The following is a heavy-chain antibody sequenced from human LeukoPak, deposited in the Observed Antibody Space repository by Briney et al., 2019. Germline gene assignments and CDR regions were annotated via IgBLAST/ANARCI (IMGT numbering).Heavy chain of an antibody. Sequence: GGSLRLSCAASGFTFSSYSMNWVHQAPGKGLEWVSYISSSSSTIYYADSVKGRFTISRDNAKNSLYLQMNSLRAEDTAVYYCAREGCSSTSCYYYYYYMDVWGKGTTVTVSS. V-gene: IGHV3-48*04. CDR2: ISSSSSTI. CDR1: GFTFSSYS. J-gene: IGHJ6*03. D-gene: IGHD2-2*01. CDR3: AREGCSSTSCYYYYYYMDV.